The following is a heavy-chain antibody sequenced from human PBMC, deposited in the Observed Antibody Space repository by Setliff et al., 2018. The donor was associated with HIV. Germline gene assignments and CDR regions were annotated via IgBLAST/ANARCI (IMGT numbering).Heavy chain of an antibody. Sequence: ASVKVSCKASGYTFTTYSLHWVRQAPGQSLEWMGWINVGNGDTKYSQELQGRITIPRDTSITTAYMDLSRLASDDTAVYYCARVTHTGRGLAYWGQGTLVTVS. J-gene: IGHJ4*02. CDR2: INVGNGDT. CDR3: ARVTHTGRGLAY. V-gene: IGHV1-3*01. D-gene: IGHD2-15*01. CDR1: GYTFTTYS.